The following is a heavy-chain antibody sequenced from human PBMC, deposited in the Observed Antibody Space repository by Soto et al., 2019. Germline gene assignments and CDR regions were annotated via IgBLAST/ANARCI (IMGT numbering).Heavy chain of an antibody. CDR3: AYWYTNSWSNFDY. J-gene: IGHJ4*02. CDR1: GGSVSSDGYY. V-gene: IGHV4-61*08. D-gene: IGHD6-13*01. Sequence: PSETLSLTCTVSGGSVSSDGYYWTWIRQPPGKGLEWIGYIFYSGSTNYNPSLKSRVTISVDTSKNQLSLNLRSVTAADTAVYYCAYWYTNSWSNFDYWGQGTSVTVSS. CDR2: IFYSGST.